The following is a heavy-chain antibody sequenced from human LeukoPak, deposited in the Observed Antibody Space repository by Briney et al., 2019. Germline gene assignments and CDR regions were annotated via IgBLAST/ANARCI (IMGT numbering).Heavy chain of an antibody. D-gene: IGHD1-26*01. CDR1: GFTFSDYG. CDR3: AKKGATTGDFDY. V-gene: IGHV3-33*06. CDR2: IWYDGSNK. J-gene: IGHJ4*02. Sequence: GGSLRLSCTASGFTFSDYGMHWVRQPPGKGLEWVAIIWYDGSNKKYEDSVKGRFTISRDNSKNTLYLQMNSLRAEDTAVYYCAKKGATTGDFDYWGQGTLVTVSS.